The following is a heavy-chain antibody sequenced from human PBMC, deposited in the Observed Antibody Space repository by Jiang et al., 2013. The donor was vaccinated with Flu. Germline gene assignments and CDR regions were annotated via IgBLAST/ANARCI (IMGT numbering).Heavy chain of an antibody. Sequence: SLTCAVSGGSISSSNWWSWVRQPPGKGLEWIGEIYHSGSTNYNPSLKSRVTISVDKSKNQFSLKLSSVTAADTAVYYCARDRHFREATSGWFDPWGQGTLVTVSS. D-gene: IGHD1-26*01. CDR1: GGSISSSNW. CDR2: IYHSGST. J-gene: IGHJ5*02. CDR3: ARDRHFREATSGWFDP. V-gene: IGHV4-4*02.